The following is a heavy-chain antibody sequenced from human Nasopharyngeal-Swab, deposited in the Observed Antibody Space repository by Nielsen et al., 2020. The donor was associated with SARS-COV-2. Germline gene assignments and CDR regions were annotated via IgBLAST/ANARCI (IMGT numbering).Heavy chain of an antibody. J-gene: IGHJ6*02. CDR2: INSDGSST. D-gene: IGHD3-3*01. Sequence: GDSLKISCAASGFTFSSYWMHWVRQAPGKGLVWVSRINSDGSSTSYADSVKGRFTISRDNAKNTLYLQMNSLRAEDTAVYYCARETYYDFWSGYYTPYYYGMDVWGQGTTVTVSS. V-gene: IGHV3-74*01. CDR3: ARETYYDFWSGYYTPYYYGMDV. CDR1: GFTFSSYW.